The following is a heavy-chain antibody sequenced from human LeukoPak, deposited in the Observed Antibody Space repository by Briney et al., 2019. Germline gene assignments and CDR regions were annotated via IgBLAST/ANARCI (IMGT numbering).Heavy chain of an antibody. CDR1: GFTFSSYW. CDR2: IKQDGSEK. CDR3: ARVRGYSSSWFIDY. V-gene: IGHV3-7*01. J-gene: IGHJ4*02. D-gene: IGHD6-13*01. Sequence: GGSLRLSCAASGFTFSSYWMSWVRQAPGKGLEWVANIKQDGSEKYYVDSVKGRFTISRDNAKNSLYLQMNSLRAEDTAVYYCARVRGYSSSWFIDYWGQGTLVTVSS.